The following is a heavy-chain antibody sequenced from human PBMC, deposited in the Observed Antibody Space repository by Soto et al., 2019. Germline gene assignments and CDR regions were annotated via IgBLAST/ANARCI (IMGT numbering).Heavy chain of an antibody. CDR1: GFSLNTSGVG. J-gene: IGHJ4*02. CDR3: AHRLGDVHFIY. CDR2: IYWDDDK. Sequence: SGPTLVNPTQTLTLTCTFSGFSLNTSGVGVGWIRQPPGKALEWLALIYWDDDKRYSPSLKTRLTITKDTSKNQVVLTMTNMDPVDTGTYYFAHRLGDVHFIYWGQGALVTVSS. V-gene: IGHV2-5*02. D-gene: IGHD3-16*01.